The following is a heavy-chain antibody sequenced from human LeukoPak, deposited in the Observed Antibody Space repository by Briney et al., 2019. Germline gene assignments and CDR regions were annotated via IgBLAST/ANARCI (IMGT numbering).Heavy chain of an antibody. CDR2: INHSGST. CDR1: GGSFSGYY. CDR3: ARGRCSGGSCYSKRSGGYYFDY. J-gene: IGHJ4*02. V-gene: IGHV4-34*01. D-gene: IGHD2-15*01. Sequence: PSETLSLTCAVYGGSFSGYYWSWIRQPPGKGLEWIGEINHSGSTNYNPSLKSRVTISVDTSKNQFSLKLSSVTAADTAVYYCARGRCSGGSCYSKRSGGYYFDYWGQGTLVTVSS.